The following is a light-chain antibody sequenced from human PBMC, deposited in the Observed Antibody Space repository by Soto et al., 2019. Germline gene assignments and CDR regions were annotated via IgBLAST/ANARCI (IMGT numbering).Light chain of an antibody. CDR3: QQYNNWPPWT. Sequence: EIVMTQSPATLSVSPGERATLSCRASQSVDRNLAWFQQKPGQAPRLVIFGASIRASGIPARFSGSGSGTQFTLNISSLQSEDFAVYFCQQYNNWPPWTFGQGTKVEIK. V-gene: IGKV3-15*01. J-gene: IGKJ1*01. CDR2: GAS. CDR1: QSVDRN.